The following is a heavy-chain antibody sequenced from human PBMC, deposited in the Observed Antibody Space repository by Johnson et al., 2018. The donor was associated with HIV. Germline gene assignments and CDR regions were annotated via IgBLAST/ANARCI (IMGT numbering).Heavy chain of an antibody. J-gene: IGHJ3*02. CDR2: ISGNGVST. CDR1: GFTFSDYY. CDR3: ARDTYSSDACDI. Sequence: VQLVESGGGLVKPGGSLRLSCAASGFTFSDYYMSWIRQAPGKGLEYVSGISGNGVSTYYAESVKGRFTISRDNAKNSLYLQMNSLRAEDTALYYCARDTYSSDACDIWGQGTMVTVSS. V-gene: IGHV3-11*01. D-gene: IGHD4-11*01.